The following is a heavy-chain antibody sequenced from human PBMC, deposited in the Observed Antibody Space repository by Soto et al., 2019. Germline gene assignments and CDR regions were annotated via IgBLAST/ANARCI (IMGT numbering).Heavy chain of an antibody. CDR2: IYYSGST. V-gene: IGHV4-39*01. CDR3: ARVGATELYYYYYGMDV. D-gene: IGHD1-26*01. J-gene: IGHJ6*02. CDR1: GGSISSSSYY. Sequence: SETLSLTCTVSGGSISSSSYYWGWIRQPPGKGLEWIGSIYYSGSTYYNPSLKSRVTISVDTSKSQFSLKLSSVTAADTAVYYCARVGATELYYYYYGMDVWGQGTTVTVSS.